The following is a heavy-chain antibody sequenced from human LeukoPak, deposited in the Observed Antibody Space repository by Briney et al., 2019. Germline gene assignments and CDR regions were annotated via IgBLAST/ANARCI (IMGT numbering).Heavy chain of an antibody. CDR2: FDPEDGET. J-gene: IGHJ4*02. Sequence: ASLKVSCKVSGYTLTALSMHWVRQAPGNGLEWLGGFDPEDGETIYAQKSQGRVTMTEDTSTDTAYMELSSLRSEDTAVYYCATADPPIIDTVVYWGQGTLVTVSS. D-gene: IGHD4-23*01. CDR1: GYTLTALS. V-gene: IGHV1-24*01. CDR3: ATADPPIIDTVVY.